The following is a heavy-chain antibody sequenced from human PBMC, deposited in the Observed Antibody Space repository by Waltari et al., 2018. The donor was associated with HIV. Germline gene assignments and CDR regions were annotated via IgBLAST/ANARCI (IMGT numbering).Heavy chain of an antibody. CDR1: GFTFRRYW. Sequence: EVQLVKSGGGLVQPGGSLRLSCAASGFTFRRYWMHWVRQAPGKGLVWVSRIHSDGSSTSYADFVKGRFTISRDNAKNTLYLEMNSLRAEDTAVYYCARREATVVRGVYYYGMDVWGQGTTVTVSS. V-gene: IGHV3-74*01. J-gene: IGHJ6*02. D-gene: IGHD3-10*01. CDR2: IHSDGSST. CDR3: ARREATVVRGVYYYGMDV.